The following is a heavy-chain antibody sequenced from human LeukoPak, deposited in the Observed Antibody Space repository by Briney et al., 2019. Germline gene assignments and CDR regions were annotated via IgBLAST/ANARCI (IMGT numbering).Heavy chain of an antibody. Sequence: GNSLRLSCSASGFTFITHGIHWVRQAPGKGLEWVAFIWADGSHKYYADSVKGRFTISRDNSKSTVYLQMSSLRVEDTSVYFCARDPPDSGWAFWSWGQGTLVTVSS. J-gene: IGHJ5*02. CDR2: IWADGSHK. CDR3: ARDPPDSGWAFWS. CDR1: GFTFITHG. D-gene: IGHD6-19*01. V-gene: IGHV3-33*01.